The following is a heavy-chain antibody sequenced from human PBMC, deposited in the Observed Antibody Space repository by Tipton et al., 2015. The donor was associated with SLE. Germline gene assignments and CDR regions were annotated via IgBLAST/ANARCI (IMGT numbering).Heavy chain of an antibody. D-gene: IGHD6-13*01. CDR2: INHSGST. J-gene: IGHJ4*02. Sequence: TLSLTCTVSGGSISSSSYYWSWIRQPPGKGLEWIGEINHSGSTNCNPSLKSRVTISVDTSKNQFSLKVSSVTAADTAVYYCATQSSSGTFDYWGQGTLVTVSS. V-gene: IGHV4-39*07. CDR1: GGSISSSSYY. CDR3: ATQSSSGTFDY.